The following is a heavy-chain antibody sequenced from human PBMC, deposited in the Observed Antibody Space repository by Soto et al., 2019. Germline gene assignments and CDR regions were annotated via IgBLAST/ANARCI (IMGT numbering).Heavy chain of an antibody. D-gene: IGHD6-13*01. V-gene: IGHV4-34*01. Sequence: QVQLQQWGAGLLKPAGTLSLTCAVYGGSFIGYYWTWIRQPPGKGLEWIGEINQSGFTNYNPSLESRVTMSVDTSRNQFSLRLSSVTAADTAVYYCARFPFDRSSWTNPRYFDYWGQGTLVTVSS. CDR2: INQSGFT. CDR1: GGSFIGYY. J-gene: IGHJ4*02. CDR3: ARFPFDRSSWTNPRYFDY.